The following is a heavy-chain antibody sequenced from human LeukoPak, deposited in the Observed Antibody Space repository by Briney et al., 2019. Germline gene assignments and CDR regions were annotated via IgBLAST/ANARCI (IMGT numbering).Heavy chain of an antibody. D-gene: IGHD6-6*01. V-gene: IGHV5-10-1*01. Sequence: GESLKISCQGSGYSFTSYWISWVRQMPGKGLEWMGRIDPSDSYTNYSPSFQGHVTISADKSISTAYLQWSSLKASDTAMYYCARQGPYSSSSRNRAFDIWGQGTMVTVSS. CDR1: GYSFTSYW. CDR3: ARQGPYSSSSRNRAFDI. CDR2: IDPSDSYT. J-gene: IGHJ3*02.